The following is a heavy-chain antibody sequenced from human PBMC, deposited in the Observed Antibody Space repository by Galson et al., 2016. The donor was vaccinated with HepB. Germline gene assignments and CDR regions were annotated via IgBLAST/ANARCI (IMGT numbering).Heavy chain of an antibody. D-gene: IGHD2-2*01. V-gene: IGHV3-30*18. CDR2: IAYDGNEI. CDR1: GFTFSDFG. J-gene: IGHJ5*02. Sequence: SLRLSCAASGFTFSDFGMHWVRQAPGKGLEWVAVIAYDGNEIHYADSVRGRFTISRDNAKDSLYLQMNSLRPEDTALYFCAKAAQYCSSSSCRNWFDPWGLGTLVTVSS. CDR3: AKAAQYCSSSSCRNWFDP.